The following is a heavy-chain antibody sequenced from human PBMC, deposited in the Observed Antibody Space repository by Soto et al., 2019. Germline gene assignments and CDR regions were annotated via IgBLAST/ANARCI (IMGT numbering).Heavy chain of an antibody. CDR2: IKQDGSEK. D-gene: IGHD6-6*01. J-gene: IGHJ5*01. Sequence: GGSLRLSCAASGFTFGSYWMSWVRQAPGKGLEWVANIKQDGSEKYYVDSVKGRFTISRDNAKNSLYLQMNSLRAEDTAVYYCARSIAARLNWYDSWGQGTLVTVSS. CDR1: GFTFGSYW. V-gene: IGHV3-7*01. CDR3: ARSIAARLNWYDS.